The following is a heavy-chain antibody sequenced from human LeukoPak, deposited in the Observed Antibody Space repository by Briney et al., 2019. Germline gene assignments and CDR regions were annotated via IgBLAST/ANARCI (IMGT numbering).Heavy chain of an antibody. J-gene: IGHJ4*02. D-gene: IGHD6-19*01. CDR2: ISGSGGST. CDR3: AKFRPITSVAGTIFHY. Sequence: GGSLRLSCAASGFTFTNYAMSWVRQAPGKGLEWVSAISGSGGSTYYADSEKGRFTISRDNSKNTLYLQMNTLRAEDTAVYYCAKFRPITSVAGTIFHYWGQGTLVTVSS. CDR1: GFTFTNYA. V-gene: IGHV3-23*01.